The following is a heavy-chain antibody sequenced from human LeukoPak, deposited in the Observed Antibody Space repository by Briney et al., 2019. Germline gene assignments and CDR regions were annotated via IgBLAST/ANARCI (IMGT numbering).Heavy chain of an antibody. D-gene: IGHD3-3*01. CDR1: GFTFSDYY. J-gene: IGHJ6*02. CDR2: ISYDGSNK. CDR3: ARDRPGAYYDFWSGTAIMDV. V-gene: IGHV3-30-3*01. Sequence: PGGSLRLSCAASGFTFSDYYMSWIRQAPGKGLEWVAVISYDGSNKYYADSVKGRFTISRDNSKNTLYLQMNSLRAEDTAVYYCARDRPGAYYDFWSGTAIMDVWGQGTTVTVSS.